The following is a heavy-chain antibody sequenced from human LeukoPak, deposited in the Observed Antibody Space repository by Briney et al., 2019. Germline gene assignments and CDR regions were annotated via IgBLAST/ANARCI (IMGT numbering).Heavy chain of an antibody. Sequence: GGSLRLSCAASGFTFSNAWMSWVRQAPGKGLEWVGRIKSKTDGGTTDYAAPVKGRFTISRDDSKNTLYLQMNSLKTEDTAVYYCTTELIEGYSYGLGYWGQGTLVTASS. CDR2: IKSKTDGGTT. CDR1: GFTFSNAW. J-gene: IGHJ4*02. CDR3: TTELIEGYSYGLGY. D-gene: IGHD5-18*01. V-gene: IGHV3-15*01.